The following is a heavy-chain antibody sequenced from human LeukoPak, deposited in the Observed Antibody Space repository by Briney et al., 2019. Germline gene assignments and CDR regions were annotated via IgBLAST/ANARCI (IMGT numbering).Heavy chain of an antibody. CDR2: MSFDGSDK. D-gene: IGHD1-7*01. CDR1: GYTFSDYG. Sequence: GGSLRLSCAASGYTFSDYGIHWVRQAPGRGLEWVALMSFDGSDKAYRDSVEGRFTISRDGSNNTVYLQMNSLRSEDTAVYYCARDLWNYYFDHWGQGTPVTVSS. CDR3: ARDLWNYYFDH. J-gene: IGHJ4*02. V-gene: IGHV3-30-3*01.